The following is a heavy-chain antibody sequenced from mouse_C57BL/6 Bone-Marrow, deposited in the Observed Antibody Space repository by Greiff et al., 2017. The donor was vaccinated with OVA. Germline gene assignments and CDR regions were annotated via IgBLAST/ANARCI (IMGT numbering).Heavy chain of an antibody. D-gene: IGHD1-1*01. J-gene: IGHJ2*01. V-gene: IGHV3-6*01. CDR2: ISYDGSN. CDR1: GYSITSGYY. Sequence: EVQLQQSGPGLVKPSQSLSLTCSVTGYSITSGYYWNWIRQFPGNKLEWMGYISYDGSNNYNPSLKNRISITRDTYKNQCLLKLNSVTNEEAATYYGANEYYYYFDDWGQGTTLTVAS. CDR3: ANEYYYYFDD.